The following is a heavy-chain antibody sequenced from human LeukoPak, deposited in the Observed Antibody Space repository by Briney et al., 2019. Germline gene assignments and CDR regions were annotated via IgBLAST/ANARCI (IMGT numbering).Heavy chain of an antibody. V-gene: IGHV4-59*01. Sequence: SETLSLTCTVSGGSISSYYWSWIRQPPGKGLEWIGYIYYSGSTNYNPSLKSRVTISVDTSKNQFSLKLSSVTAADTAVYYCARGGYSSSSYLIDWGQGTLVTVSS. CDR1: GGSISSYY. CDR2: IYYSGST. CDR3: ARGGYSSSSYLID. D-gene: IGHD6-6*01. J-gene: IGHJ4*02.